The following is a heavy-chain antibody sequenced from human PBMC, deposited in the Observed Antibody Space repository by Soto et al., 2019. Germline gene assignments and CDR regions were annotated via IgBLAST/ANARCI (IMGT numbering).Heavy chain of an antibody. CDR3: ARDPPSYYYDTSGYN. CDR1: GGTFSSYA. CDR2: IIPIFGTP. Sequence: QVQLVQSGAEVKQPGSSVKVSYKASGGTFSSYAINWVRQAPGQGLEWMGGIIPIFGTPNYAQKFQGRVTITADGSTSTAYMELSSLISEDTGVYYCARDPPSYYYDTSGYNWGQGTLVTVSS. V-gene: IGHV1-69*12. J-gene: IGHJ4*02. D-gene: IGHD3-22*01.